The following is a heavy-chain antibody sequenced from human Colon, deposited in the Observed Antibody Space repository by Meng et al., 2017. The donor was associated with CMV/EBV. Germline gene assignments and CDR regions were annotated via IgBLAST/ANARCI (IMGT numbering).Heavy chain of an antibody. CDR1: GFTFDDYG. D-gene: IGHD6-13*01. CDR3: ARDDIAGIAAADTFDY. Sequence: GGSLRLSCAASGFTFDDYGMSWVRQAPGKGLEWVSGINWNGGSTGYADSVKGRFTISRDNAKNSLYLQMNSLRAEDTAVYYCARDDIAGIAAADTFDYWGQGTLVTVSS. CDR2: INWNGGST. V-gene: IGHV3-20*04. J-gene: IGHJ4*02.